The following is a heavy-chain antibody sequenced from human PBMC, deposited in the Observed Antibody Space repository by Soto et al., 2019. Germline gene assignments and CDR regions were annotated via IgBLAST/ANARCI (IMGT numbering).Heavy chain of an antibody. V-gene: IGHV1-69*13. D-gene: IGHD2-15*01. J-gene: IGHJ6*02. CDR2: IIPIFGTA. CDR1: GGTFSSYA. Sequence: SVKVSCKASGGTFSSYAISWVRQAPGQGLEWMGGIIPIFGTANYAQKFQGRVTITADESTSTAYMELSSLRSEDTAVYYCARPPGGRGYYYGMDVWGQGTRVTVSS. CDR3: ARPPGGRGYYYGMDV.